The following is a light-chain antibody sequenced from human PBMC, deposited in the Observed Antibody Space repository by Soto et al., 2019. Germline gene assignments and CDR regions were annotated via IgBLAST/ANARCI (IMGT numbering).Light chain of an antibody. Sequence: EIVMTQSPATLSVSPGERATLSCRASQSVSSNLAWYQQKPGQAPRLLIYGASTRATGLPARFSGSGSGTEFPLTISSLQSEDFAVYYCQQYNNWRGTFGQGTKVAIK. CDR3: QQYNNWRGT. J-gene: IGKJ1*01. CDR1: QSVSSN. CDR2: GAS. V-gene: IGKV3-15*01.